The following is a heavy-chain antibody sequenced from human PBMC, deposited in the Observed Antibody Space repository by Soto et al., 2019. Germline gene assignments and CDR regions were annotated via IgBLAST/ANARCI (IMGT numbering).Heavy chain of an antibody. CDR2: IHYSGST. J-gene: IGHJ4*02. V-gene: IGHV4-59*01. D-gene: IGHD7-27*01. Sequence: QVQLQESGPGLVKPSETLSLTCTVSGASLRNYNWAWIRQPPGKGLEWIGYIHYSGSTDYNSSLKSRVTISVDTSKNQFSLKINSVTAADTAVYYCARDRSLIGDANFDSWGRGTLVTVSP. CDR1: GASLRNYN. CDR3: ARDRSLIGDANFDS.